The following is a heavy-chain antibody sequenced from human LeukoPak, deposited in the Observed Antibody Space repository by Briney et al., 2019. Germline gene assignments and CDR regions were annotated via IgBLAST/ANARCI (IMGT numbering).Heavy chain of an antibody. D-gene: IGHD3-3*01. CDR1: GFTFSGSA. Sequence: GGSLTLSCAASGFTFSGSAMHWVRQASGKGLEWVGRIRSKANSYATAYAASVKGRFTISRDDSKNTAYLQMNSLKTEDTAVYYCTRRDDFWSGYYDDYWGQGTLVTVSS. V-gene: IGHV3-73*01. J-gene: IGHJ4*02. CDR2: IRSKANSYAT. CDR3: TRRDDFWSGYYDDY.